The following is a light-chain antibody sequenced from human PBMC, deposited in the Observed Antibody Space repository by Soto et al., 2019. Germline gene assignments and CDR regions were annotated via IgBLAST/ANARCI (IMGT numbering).Light chain of an antibody. CDR1: QSVLYSSNKANY. J-gene: IGKJ1*01. Sequence: DIVMTQSPDSLAVSLGERATINCKSSQSVLYSSNKANYLAWYQQKPGQPPKLLIHWASTRQSGVRDRFSGSGSGTDFTLTISSLQAEDVAVYYCQQYYTSPPTFGQGTKVEIK. V-gene: IGKV4-1*01. CDR3: QQYYTSPPT. CDR2: WAS.